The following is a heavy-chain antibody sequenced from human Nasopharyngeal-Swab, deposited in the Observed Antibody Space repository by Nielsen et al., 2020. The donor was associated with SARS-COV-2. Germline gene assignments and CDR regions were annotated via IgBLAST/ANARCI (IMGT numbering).Heavy chain of an antibody. CDR1: GGSVSGYY. Sequence: SETLSLTFAVSGGSVSGYYWSWIRQPPGDRLEWIGDINTIGVTKYNPSLNSRVSMSVDATRNQLSLNLWSMTAADTAMYFCARISLPQIVGATNPVDYWGQGTLVTVSA. CDR3: ARISLPQIVGATNPVDY. D-gene: IGHD1-26*01. CDR2: INTIGVT. J-gene: IGHJ4*02. V-gene: IGHV4-59*02.